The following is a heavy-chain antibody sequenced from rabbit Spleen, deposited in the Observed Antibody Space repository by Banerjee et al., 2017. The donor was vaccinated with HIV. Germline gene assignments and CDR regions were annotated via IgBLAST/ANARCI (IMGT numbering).Heavy chain of an antibody. J-gene: IGHJ6*01. CDR1: GFSFSSGYD. Sequence: QEQLVESGGGLVQPGGSLKLSCKASGFSFSSGYDMCWVRQAPGKGLEWIACIYNGDIGSRTYYATWAKGRFTISKTSTTVTLQMTRLTAADTATYFCARDTSSSFSSYGMDLWGPGTLVTVS. V-gene: IGHV1S45*01. D-gene: IGHD1-1*01. CDR2: IYNGDIGSRT. CDR3: ARDTSSSFSSYGMDL.